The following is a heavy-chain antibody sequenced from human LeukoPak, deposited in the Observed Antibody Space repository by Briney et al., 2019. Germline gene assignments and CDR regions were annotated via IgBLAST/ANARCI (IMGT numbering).Heavy chain of an antibody. D-gene: IGHD5-12*01. CDR2: IYHSGST. CDR1: GGSISTYY. J-gene: IGHJ4*02. Sequence: SETLSLTCTVSGGSISTYYWSWIRQPPGKGLEWIGYIYHSGSTNYNPSLKSRVTISVDTSQNQFSLNLSSVTAADTAIYYCARDGYGGSDALWGQGTLVTVSS. CDR3: ARDGYGGSDAL. V-gene: IGHV4-59*01.